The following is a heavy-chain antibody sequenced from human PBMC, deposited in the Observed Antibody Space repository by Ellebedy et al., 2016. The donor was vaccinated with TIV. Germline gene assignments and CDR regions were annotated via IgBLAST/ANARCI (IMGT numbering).Heavy chain of an antibody. D-gene: IGHD6-6*01. Sequence: GESLKISCAASGLTFSNHAMSWVRQAPGKGLEWVSGISGSGGDTNYADSVKGRFTVSRDNSQNTLYLQMNSLRAEDTAVYYCAKGTSGKGSSCFDYWGQGTLVTVSS. J-gene: IGHJ4*02. CDR2: ISGSGGDT. CDR1: GLTFSNHA. CDR3: AKGTSGKGSSCFDY. V-gene: IGHV3-23*01.